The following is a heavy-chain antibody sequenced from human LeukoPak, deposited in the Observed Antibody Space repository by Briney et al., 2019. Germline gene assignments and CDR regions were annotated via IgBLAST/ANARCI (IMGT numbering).Heavy chain of an antibody. J-gene: IGHJ4*02. CDR3: ARGDWESYFWDY. CDR1: RFTFNSYW. D-gene: IGHD3-16*01. CDR2: IYNDGSRT. V-gene: IGHV3-74*01. Sequence: GGSLRLSCAASRFTFNSYWMHWVRQAPGKGLVWAARIYNDGSRTNYADSVKGRFTISRDNAKKTLYLQMNSLRAEDTAVYYCARGDWESYFWDYWGLGTLVTVSS.